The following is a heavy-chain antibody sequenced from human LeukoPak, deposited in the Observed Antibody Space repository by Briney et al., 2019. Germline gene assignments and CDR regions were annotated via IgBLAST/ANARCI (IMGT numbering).Heavy chain of an antibody. CDR1: GFTFGDYA. CDR2: IRSKAYAGIT. D-gene: IGHD3-10*01. Sequence: PGGSLRLSCTASGFTFGDYAMSWVRQAPGKGLEWVGFIRSKAYAGITEYAASVKGRFTISRDDSKSIAYLQMNSLKTEDTAVYYCQSSGSLDYWGQGTLVTVSS. J-gene: IGHJ4*02. V-gene: IGHV3-49*04. CDR3: QSSGSLDY.